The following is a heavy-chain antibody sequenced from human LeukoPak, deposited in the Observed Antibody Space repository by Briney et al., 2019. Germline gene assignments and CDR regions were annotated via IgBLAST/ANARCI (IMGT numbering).Heavy chain of an antibody. Sequence: ASVKVSCKVSGYTFTGYYMHWVRQAPGQGLEWMGWINPNSGGTNYAQKFQGRVTMTRDTSISTAYMELSRLRSDDTAVYYCARAPELRLYYYMDVWGKGTTVTVSS. V-gene: IGHV1-2*02. D-gene: IGHD1-7*01. CDR1: GYTFTGYY. J-gene: IGHJ6*03. CDR2: INPNSGGT. CDR3: ARAPELRLYYYMDV.